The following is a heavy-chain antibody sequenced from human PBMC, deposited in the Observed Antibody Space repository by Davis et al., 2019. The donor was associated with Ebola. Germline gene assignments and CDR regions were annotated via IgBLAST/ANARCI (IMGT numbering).Heavy chain of an antibody. CDR2: IWHDGSNK. D-gene: IGHD6-13*01. CDR3: ARDTSSSNWINLPYAMDV. J-gene: IGHJ6*02. CDR1: GFAFSSYG. Sequence: PGGSLRLSCAASGFAFSSYGMHWVRQAPGKGLEWVAVIWHDGSNKYYADSVKGRFTISRDNSKNTLFLQMSSLRAEDTAVYYCARDTSSSNWINLPYAMDVWGQGTTVTVSS. V-gene: IGHV3-33*01.